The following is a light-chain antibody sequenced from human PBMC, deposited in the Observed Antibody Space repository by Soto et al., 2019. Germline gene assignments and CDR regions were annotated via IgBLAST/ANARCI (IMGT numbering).Light chain of an antibody. V-gene: IGKV3-20*01. CDR1: QSVNSRY. CDR3: QQYGNSLWT. J-gene: IGKJ1*01. Sequence: EIVLTQSPGTLSLSPGERATLSCRASQSVNSRYSAWYQQKPGQAPRLLIYDASSRATSIPDTFSGSGSGTDFTLTISRLAPEGFEVYYCQQYGNSLWTFGQGTKVEIK. CDR2: DAS.